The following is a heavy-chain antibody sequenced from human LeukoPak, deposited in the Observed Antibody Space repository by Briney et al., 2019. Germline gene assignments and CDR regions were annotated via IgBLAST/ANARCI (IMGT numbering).Heavy chain of an antibody. D-gene: IGHD5-18*01. CDR3: ARENVDTAMGLYNWFDP. Sequence: SETLSLTCTVSGYSISSIYCWGWIRQPPGKGLEWIGRICHDGNTYYNPSLQSRVTISVDTSKNQFSLKLSSVTAADTAVYYCARENVDTAMGLYNWFDPWGQGTLVTVSS. CDR1: GYSISSIYC. CDR2: ICHDGNT. J-gene: IGHJ5*02. V-gene: IGHV4-38-2*02.